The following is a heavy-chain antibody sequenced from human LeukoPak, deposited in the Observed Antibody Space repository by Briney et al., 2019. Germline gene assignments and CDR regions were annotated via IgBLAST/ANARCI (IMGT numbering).Heavy chain of an antibody. J-gene: IGHJ4*02. CDR1: GFTFSNYG. V-gene: IGHV3-30*02. CDR3: AKGHSEAAAGFFDY. D-gene: IGHD6-13*01. CDR2: IQYDGSNK. Sequence: GGSPRLSCAASGFTFSNYGMHWVRQAPGKGLEWVTFIQYDGSNKYYADSVKGRFTISRDNSKNTLYLQMNSLRTEDTAVYYCAKGHSEAAAGFFDYWGQGTLVTVSS.